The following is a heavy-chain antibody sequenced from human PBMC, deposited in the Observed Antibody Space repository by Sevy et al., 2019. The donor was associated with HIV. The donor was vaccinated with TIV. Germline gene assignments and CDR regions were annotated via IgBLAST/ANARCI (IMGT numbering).Heavy chain of an antibody. CDR2: ISSSGST. J-gene: IGHJ4*02. D-gene: IGHD6-25*01. V-gene: IGHV4-4*07. Sequence: SETLSLTCTVSGGSISGYYWNWIRQPAAKGLEWIGRISSSGSTNYNPSLKRRLTMSVDMSKNQFSLKLTSVTAADTAVYYCAGAEATTADFEYWGQGTLVTVSS. CDR3: AGAEATTADFEY. CDR1: GGSISGYY.